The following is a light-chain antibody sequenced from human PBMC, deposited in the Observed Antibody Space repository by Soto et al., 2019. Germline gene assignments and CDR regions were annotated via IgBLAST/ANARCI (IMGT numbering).Light chain of an antibody. CDR3: QQYGSSMYT. CDR1: QSVSSSY. CDR2: GAS. Sequence: EIVLTQSPGTLSLSPGERATLSCRASQSVSSSYLAWYQQKPGQAPRLLIYGASSRATGITDRFSGSGSGIDFTLTSSRLEPEDFAVYYWQQYGSSMYTFGQGTKLDIK. V-gene: IGKV3-20*01. J-gene: IGKJ2*01.